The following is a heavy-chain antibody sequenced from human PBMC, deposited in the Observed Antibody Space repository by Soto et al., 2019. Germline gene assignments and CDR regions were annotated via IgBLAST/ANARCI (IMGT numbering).Heavy chain of an antibody. CDR1: GGSFSGYY. V-gene: IGHV4-34*01. CDR3: ARSGTTLGYYYGMDV. J-gene: IGHJ6*02. CDR2: INHSGST. D-gene: IGHD1-1*01. Sequence: PSETLSLTCAVYGGSFSGYYWSWIRQPPGKGLEWIGEINHSGSTNYNPSLKSRVTISVDTSKNQFSLKLSSVTAADTAVYYCARSGTTLGYYYGMDVWGQGTTVTVSS.